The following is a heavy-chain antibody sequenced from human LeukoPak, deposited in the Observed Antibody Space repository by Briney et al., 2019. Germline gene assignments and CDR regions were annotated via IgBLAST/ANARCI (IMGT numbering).Heavy chain of an antibody. V-gene: IGHV3-7*01. D-gene: IGHD3-3*01. CDR3: ARAHYDFWSGYSVGGFDP. CDR2: IKKDGSEK. Sequence: GGPLRLSCAASGFTFSSYSMNWVRQAPGKGLEGVANIKKDGSEKYYVDSVKGRFTSSRDTAKNSLYLQMNSLRAEDTAVYYCARAHYDFWSGYSVGGFDPWGQGTLVTVSS. J-gene: IGHJ5*02. CDR1: GFTFSSYS.